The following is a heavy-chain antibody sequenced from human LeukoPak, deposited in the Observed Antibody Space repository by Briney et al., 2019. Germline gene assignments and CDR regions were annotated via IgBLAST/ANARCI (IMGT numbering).Heavy chain of an antibody. CDR2: ISADSGDR. J-gene: IGHJ6*02. Sequence: ASVKVSCKSSGDSFSNYGFAWVRQAPGQGLEWMGWISADSGDRYYAQNFQHRVTMTTDTSTTTGYMELRSLRSDDTAVYYCASGSYLWGGMDVWGQGTTVTVSS. V-gene: IGHV1-18*01. D-gene: IGHD1-26*01. CDR1: GDSFSNYG. CDR3: ASGSYLWGGMDV.